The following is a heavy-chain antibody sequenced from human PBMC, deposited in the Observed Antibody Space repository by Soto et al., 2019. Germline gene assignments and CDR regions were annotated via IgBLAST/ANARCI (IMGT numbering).Heavy chain of an antibody. CDR1: GGSFSGYY. Sequence: SETLSLTCAVYGGSFSGYYWSWIRQPPGKGLEWIGEINHSGSTNYNPSLKSRVTISVDTSKNQFSLKLSSVTAADTAVYYCARIRITVVRGVSGWLDPWGQGTLVTVSS. J-gene: IGHJ5*02. CDR2: INHSGST. CDR3: ARIRITVVRGVSGWLDP. V-gene: IGHV4-34*01. D-gene: IGHD3-10*01.